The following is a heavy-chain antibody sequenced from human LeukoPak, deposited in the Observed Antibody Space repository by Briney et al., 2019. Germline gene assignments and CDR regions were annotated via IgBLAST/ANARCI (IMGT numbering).Heavy chain of an antibody. Sequence: GGSLRLSCAASGFTFSSYGMHWVRQAPGKGLEWVAVISYDGSNKYYADSVKGRFTISRDNSKNTLYLQMNSLRAEDTAVYYCARLWGLYYYGMDVWGQGTTVTVSS. CDR2: ISYDGSNK. V-gene: IGHV3-30*03. CDR3: ARLWGLYYYGMDV. CDR1: GFTFSSYG. D-gene: IGHD3-16*01. J-gene: IGHJ6*02.